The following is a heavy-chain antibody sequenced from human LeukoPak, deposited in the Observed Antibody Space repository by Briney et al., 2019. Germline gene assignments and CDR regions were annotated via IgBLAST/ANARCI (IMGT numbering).Heavy chain of an antibody. CDR1: GFTFSSYA. J-gene: IGHJ3*02. V-gene: IGHV3-30*14. CDR3: ARDSRHCSSGSCSPGASDI. D-gene: IGHD2-15*01. CDR2: ISYDGSNK. Sequence: WRSLRLSCAASGFTFSSYAIHWVRQAPGKGLEWVAVISYDGSNKYYADSVKGRFTISRDNSKSTLYLQMNSLRVEDTAVYYCARDSRHCSSGSCSPGASDIWGQGTMVTVSS.